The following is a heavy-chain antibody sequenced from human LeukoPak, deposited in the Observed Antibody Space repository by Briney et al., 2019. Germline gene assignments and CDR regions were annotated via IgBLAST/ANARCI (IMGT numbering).Heavy chain of an antibody. Sequence: GGSLRLSCAASGFTFSSYGMHWVRQAPGKGLEWVAFIRYDGSNKYYADSVKVRFTISRDNSKNTLYLQMNSLRAEDTAVYYCAKARGYYYDSSGWPWYFDLWGRGTLVTVSS. CDR1: GFTFSSYG. CDR2: IRYDGSNK. D-gene: IGHD3-22*01. J-gene: IGHJ2*01. CDR3: AKARGYYYDSSGWPWYFDL. V-gene: IGHV3-30*02.